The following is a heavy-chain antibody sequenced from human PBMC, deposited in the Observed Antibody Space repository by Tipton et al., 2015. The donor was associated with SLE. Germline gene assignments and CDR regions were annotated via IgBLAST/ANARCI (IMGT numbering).Heavy chain of an antibody. CDR1: GGSISSSTYY. V-gene: IGHV4-39*02. J-gene: IGHJ6*02. Sequence: TLSLTCTVSGGSISSSTYYWGWIRQPPGKGLEWIGSFYYSGSTYYNPSLKSRVTISVDTSKNHFSLKLSSVTAADTAVYYCVRDKGSADVWGQGTTVTVSS. CDR2: FYYSGST. CDR3: VRDKGSADV.